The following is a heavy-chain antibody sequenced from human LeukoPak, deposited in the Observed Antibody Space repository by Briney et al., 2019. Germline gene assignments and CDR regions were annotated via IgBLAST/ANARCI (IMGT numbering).Heavy chain of an antibody. CDR3: TSDYFDSSGYRYYFNY. CDR1: GFTFSSYW. D-gene: IGHD3-22*01. Sequence: GGSLRLSCAASGFTFSSYWMHWVRQAPGKGLVWVSRINSDGSSTSYVDSVKGRFTISRDNAKNTLYLQMNSLRAEDTAVYYCTSDYFDSSGYRYYFNYWGQGTLVTVSS. CDR2: INSDGSST. J-gene: IGHJ4*02. V-gene: IGHV3-74*01.